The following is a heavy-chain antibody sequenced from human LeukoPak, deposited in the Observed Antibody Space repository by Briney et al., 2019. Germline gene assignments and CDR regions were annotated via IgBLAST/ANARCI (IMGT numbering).Heavy chain of an antibody. CDR1: GYTFDDYA. J-gene: IGHJ6*03. V-gene: IGHV3-9*01. CDR2: ISWNSGSI. Sequence: GGSLRLSCEASGYTFDDYAMHWVRQAPGKGLEWVSGISWNSGSIGYADSVKGRFTISRDNAKNSLYLQMNSLRAEDTALYYCAKDAGYYYYYMDVWGKGTTVTVSS. CDR3: AKDAGYYYYYMDV.